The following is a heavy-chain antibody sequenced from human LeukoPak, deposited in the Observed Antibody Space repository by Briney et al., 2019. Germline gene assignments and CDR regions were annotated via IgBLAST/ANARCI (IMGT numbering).Heavy chain of an antibody. CDR3: ARFRDFWSGYSRTRPDDAFDI. D-gene: IGHD3-3*01. V-gene: IGHV4-39*01. CDR2: IYYSGST. Sequence: SETLSLTCTVSGGSTSSSSYYWGWIRQPPGKGLEWIGSIYYSGSTYYNPSLKSRVTISVDTSKNQFSLKLSSVTAADTAVYYCARFRDFWSGYSRTRPDDAFDIWGQGTMVAVSS. J-gene: IGHJ3*02. CDR1: GGSTSSSSYY.